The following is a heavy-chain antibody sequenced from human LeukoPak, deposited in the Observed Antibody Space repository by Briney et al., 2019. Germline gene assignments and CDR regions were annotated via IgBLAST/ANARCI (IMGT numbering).Heavy chain of an antibody. CDR3: ARGGIAAAGTGWFDP. V-gene: IGHV1-2*02. CDR2: INPNSGGT. Sequence: ASVKVSCKASGYTFTGYYMHWVRQAPGQGLEWMGWINPNSGGTNYAQKFQGRVTMTRDTSIGTAYMELSRLRSDDTAVYYCARGGIAAAGTGWFDPWGQGTLVTVSS. CDR1: GYTFTGYY. J-gene: IGHJ5*02. D-gene: IGHD6-13*01.